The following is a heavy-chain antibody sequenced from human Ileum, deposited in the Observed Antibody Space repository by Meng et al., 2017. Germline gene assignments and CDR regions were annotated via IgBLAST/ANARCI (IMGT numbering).Heavy chain of an antibody. CDR3: ARDSGWFDR. J-gene: IGHJ5*02. CDR1: GGSVSSGLYY. V-gene: IGHV4-61*01. Sequence: VQPQDSGPGLLRPSVTLSLTCTVPGGSVSSGLYYWSWIRQPPGKGLEWIGYIYYSGSINYNPSLKGRVTISVDTSKNQFSLNLSSVTAADTAVYYCARDSGWFDRWGQGTLVTVSS. CDR2: IYYSGSI.